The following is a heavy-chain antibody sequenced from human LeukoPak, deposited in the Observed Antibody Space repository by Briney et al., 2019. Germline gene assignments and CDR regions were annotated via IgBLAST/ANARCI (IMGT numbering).Heavy chain of an antibody. CDR1: GFTFRNYW. D-gene: IGHD1-1*01. CDR3: ATYKNQPHTLFFDF. V-gene: IGHV3-7*02. CDR2: INEDGSEK. J-gene: IGHJ4*02. Sequence: GGSLRLSCAASGFTFRNYWMNWVRQAPGKGLEWGANINEDGSEKNYVDSVKGRFTTSRDNARNSLSLQMNSLRSEDTAVYYCATYKNQPHTLFFDFWGQGALVTVSA.